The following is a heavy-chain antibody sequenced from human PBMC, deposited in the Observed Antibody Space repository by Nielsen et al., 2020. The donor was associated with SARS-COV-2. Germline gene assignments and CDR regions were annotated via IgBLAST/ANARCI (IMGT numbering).Heavy chain of an antibody. V-gene: IGHV1-3*01. D-gene: IGHD6-19*01. Sequence: ASVKVSCKTSGYTFTSFVIHWVRQAPGQSLEWMGWINAGNGNTKYSQKFQGRVTMTRDTSANTAYMELSSLSSEDTAVYYCARITPSSGWDYWGQGTLVTVSS. CDR1: GYTFTSFV. J-gene: IGHJ4*02. CDR2: INAGNGNT. CDR3: ARITPSSGWDY.